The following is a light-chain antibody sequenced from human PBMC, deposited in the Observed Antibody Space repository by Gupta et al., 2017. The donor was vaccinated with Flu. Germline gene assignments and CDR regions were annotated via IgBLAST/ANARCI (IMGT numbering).Light chain of an antibody. CDR3: SSYASSNTVL. Sequence: SITISCTGTSSDVGGYKYVSWYQQHPGKAPRLMIFDASDRPSGVSNRFSGSKSGNTASLTISGLQSEDEADYYCSSYASSNTVLFGGGTQLTVL. CDR1: SSDVGGYKY. J-gene: IGLJ2*01. CDR2: DAS. V-gene: IGLV2-14*03.